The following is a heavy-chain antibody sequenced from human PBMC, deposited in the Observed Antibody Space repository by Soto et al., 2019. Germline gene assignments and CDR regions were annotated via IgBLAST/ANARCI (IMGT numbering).Heavy chain of an antibody. D-gene: IGHD3-3*01. CDR2: LGSGSSYI. Sequence: GGSLRLSCAASGFTFSRYTMNWVRQAPGKGLEWVSSLGSGSSYIYYADSVKGRFAISRDNSRTTLYLQMNSLRAEDTAVYFCAKRRNVLRFLEWSSGMGVWGHGTTVTVSS. CDR3: AKRRNVLRFLEWSSGMGV. V-gene: IGHV3-21*01. J-gene: IGHJ6*02. CDR1: GFTFSRYT.